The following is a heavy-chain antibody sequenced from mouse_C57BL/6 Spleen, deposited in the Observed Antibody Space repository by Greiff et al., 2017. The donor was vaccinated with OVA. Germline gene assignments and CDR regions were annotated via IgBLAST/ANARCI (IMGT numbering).Heavy chain of an antibody. CDR3: ARYEDYFYAMDY. D-gene: IGHD1-1*01. J-gene: IGHJ4*01. CDR2: IYPGDGDT. V-gene: IGHV1-82*01. Sequence: VKLMESGPELVKPGASVKISCKASGYAFSSSWMNWVKQRPGKGLEWIGRIYPGDGDTNYNGKFKGKATLTADKSSSTAYMQLSSLTSEDSAVYFCARYEDYFYAMDYWGQGTSVTVSS. CDR1: GYAFSSSW.